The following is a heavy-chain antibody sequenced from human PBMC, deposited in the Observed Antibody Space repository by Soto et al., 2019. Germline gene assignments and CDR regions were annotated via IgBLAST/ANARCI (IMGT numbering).Heavy chain of an antibody. CDR3: ARGYYYDSSGSQGPDY. CDR1: GYTFTGYY. V-gene: IGHV1-2*02. Sequence: ASVKVSCKASGYTFTGYYMHWVRQAPGQGPGWMGWINPKSGCTNYAQKFQGRGTMTRDTSISTAYMELSRLRSDDTAVYYCARGYYYDSSGSQGPDYWGQGPLVTVSS. J-gene: IGHJ4*02. CDR2: INPKSGCT. D-gene: IGHD3-22*01.